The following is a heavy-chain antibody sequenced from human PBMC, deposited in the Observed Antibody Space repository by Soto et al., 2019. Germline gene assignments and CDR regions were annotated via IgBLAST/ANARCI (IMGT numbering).Heavy chain of an antibody. CDR1: GYTFTSYG. D-gene: IGHD1-7*01. Sequence: ASVKVSCKASGYTFTSYGISWVRQAPGQGLEWMGWISAYNGNTNYAQKLQGRVTMTTDTSTSTAYMELRSLRSDDTAVYYCARDAHSFNWNYNYYYYYMDVWGKGTTVTVSS. CDR3: ARDAHSFNWNYNYYYYYMDV. V-gene: IGHV1-18*01. J-gene: IGHJ6*03. CDR2: ISAYNGNT.